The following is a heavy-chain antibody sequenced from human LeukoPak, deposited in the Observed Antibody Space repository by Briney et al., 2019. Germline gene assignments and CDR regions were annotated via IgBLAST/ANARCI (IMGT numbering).Heavy chain of an antibody. CDR3: ATGHGVAVRGYYFDY. CDR1: GVSFSGYY. V-gene: IGHV4-34*01. J-gene: IGHJ4*02. Sequence: SETLSLTCAVYGVSFSGYYWSWIRQPPGKGLEWIGEINHSGSTNYNPSLKSRVTISVDTSKNQFSLKLSSVTAADTAVYYCATGHGVAVRGYYFDYWGQGTLVTVSS. D-gene: IGHD6-19*01. CDR2: INHSGST.